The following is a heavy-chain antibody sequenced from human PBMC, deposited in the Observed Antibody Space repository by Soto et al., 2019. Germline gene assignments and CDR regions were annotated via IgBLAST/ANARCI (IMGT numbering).Heavy chain of an antibody. J-gene: IGHJ4*02. CDR3: ARHRNLFDY. CDR2: MNPDNDQT. Sequence: GASVKVSCKASGYSFTNYDIHWVRQAAGQGLEWMGWMNPDNDQTNYTQKLQGRVTMTTDTSTSTAYMELRSLRSDDTAVYYCARHRNLFDYWGQGTLVTVSS. V-gene: IGHV1-18*01. CDR1: GYSFTNYD.